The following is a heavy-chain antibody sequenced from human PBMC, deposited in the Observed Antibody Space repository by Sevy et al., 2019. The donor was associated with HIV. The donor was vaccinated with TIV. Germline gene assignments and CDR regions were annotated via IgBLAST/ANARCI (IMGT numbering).Heavy chain of an antibody. J-gene: IGHJ4*02. D-gene: IGHD2-15*01. CDR3: ARSGYCSGGSCYVGPYYFDY. CDR2: IYYSGST. CDR1: GGSISSSSYY. V-gene: IGHV4-39*01. Sequence: SETLSLTCTVSGGSISSSSYYWDWIRQPPGMGLEWIGSIYYSGSTYYNPSLKSRVTISVDTSKNQFSLKLSSVTAADTAVYYCARSGYCSGGSCYVGPYYFDYWGQGTLVTVSS.